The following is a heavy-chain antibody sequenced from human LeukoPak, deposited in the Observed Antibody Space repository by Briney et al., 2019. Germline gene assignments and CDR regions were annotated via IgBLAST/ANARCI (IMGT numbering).Heavy chain of an antibody. D-gene: IGHD3-22*01. Sequence: AASVKVSCKASGYAFTSHDINWVRQAPGQGLEWMGWMSPNSGNTDCAQKFQGRVIMTRNTSINTAYMELSSLRSEDTAVYYCARWGGNSNYDSSAYVDYWGQGTLVTVSS. CDR2: MSPNSGNT. CDR1: GYAFTSHD. V-gene: IGHV1-8*01. J-gene: IGHJ4*02. CDR3: ARWGGNSNYDSSAYVDY.